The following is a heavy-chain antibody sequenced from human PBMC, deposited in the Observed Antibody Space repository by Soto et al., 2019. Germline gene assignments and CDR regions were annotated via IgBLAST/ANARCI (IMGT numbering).Heavy chain of an antibody. D-gene: IGHD2-21*02. CDR2: IYHTGNT. CDR1: GASISSTHW. V-gene: IGHV4-4*02. CDR3: ATLPPRIEVVVTPIPT. Sequence: QVQLRESGPGLVKPSGTLSLTCVVSGASISSTHWWSWVRQPPGKGLEWIGEIYHTGNTKYNPSLKSRVTISIDKSNNEFSLKLNSVTAADTAVSYCATLPPRIEVVVTPIPTWGQGILVIVSS. J-gene: IGHJ5*02.